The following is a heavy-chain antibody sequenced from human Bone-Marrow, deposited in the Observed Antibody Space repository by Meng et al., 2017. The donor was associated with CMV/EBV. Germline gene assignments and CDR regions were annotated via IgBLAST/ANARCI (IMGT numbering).Heavy chain of an antibody. Sequence: SVKVSCKASGGTFSSFAFSWVRQAPGQGLEWMGEIIPIFGTANYAQKFQGRVTITADESTSTAYMELRSLRSDDTAVYYCARDRPVPTVTTTPYFDYWGQGTLVTVSS. D-gene: IGHD4-17*01. V-gene: IGHV1-69*13. J-gene: IGHJ4*02. CDR2: IIPIFGTA. CDR3: ARDRPVPTVTTTPYFDY. CDR1: GGTFSSFA.